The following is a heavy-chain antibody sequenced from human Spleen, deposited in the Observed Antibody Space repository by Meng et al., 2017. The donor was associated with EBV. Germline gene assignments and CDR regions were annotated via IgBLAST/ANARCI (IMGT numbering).Heavy chain of an antibody. Sequence: EVQLVESGGALVHPGGSLRLSCAVSGFTFSRYWMHWVRQVPGKGLVWVSRINENGGITTYADSVRGRFTISRDNTKNTLYLEMNSLRAEDTAMYFCSRDLAGPYDDWGQGTLVTVSS. J-gene: IGHJ4*02. CDR2: INENGGIT. CDR3: SRDLAGPYDD. CDR1: GFTFSRYW. V-gene: IGHV3-74*03.